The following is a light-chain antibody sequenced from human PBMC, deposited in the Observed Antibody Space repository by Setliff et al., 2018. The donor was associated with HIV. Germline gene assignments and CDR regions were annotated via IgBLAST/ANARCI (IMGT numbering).Light chain of an antibody. CDR3: CSHESGDIWI. V-gene: IGLV2-23*02. J-gene: IGLJ2*01. CDR2: EVT. Sequence: QSVLAQPASVSGSPGQASSISCTGSSSXXGSPLSSVSWYQQNPGEVPKLLIYEVTRRPSGISDRFSGSKSDNTASLTISGLQTEDAHAYYCCSHESGDIWIFGGGTKVTV. CDR1: SSXXGSPLSS.